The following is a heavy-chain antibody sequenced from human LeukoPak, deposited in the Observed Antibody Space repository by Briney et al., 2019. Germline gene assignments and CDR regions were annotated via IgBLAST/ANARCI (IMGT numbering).Heavy chain of an antibody. CDR2: ISAYNSNT. Sequence: ASVKVSCKASGYTLTSYGISWVRQAPGQGLEWMGWISAYNSNTNYAQKFQGRVTITADKSTSTAYMELSSLRSEDTAVYYCASHPTTVTEVGYWGQGTLVTVSS. CDR1: GYTLTSYG. D-gene: IGHD4-17*01. J-gene: IGHJ4*02. V-gene: IGHV1-18*01. CDR3: ASHPTTVTEVGY.